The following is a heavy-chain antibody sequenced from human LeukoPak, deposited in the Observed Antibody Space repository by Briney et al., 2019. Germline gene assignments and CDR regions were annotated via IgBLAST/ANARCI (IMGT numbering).Heavy chain of an antibody. J-gene: IGHJ4*02. CDR3: ARVGDGYNVDH. V-gene: IGHV4-59*01. CDR2: IYYSGST. CDR1: GGSISSYY. Sequence: SETLSLTCTVSGGSISSYYWSWIRQPPGKGMEWIGYIYYSGSTNYNPPLTSRVTISVDTSKNQFSLKLSSVTAADTAVYCCARVGDGYNVDHWGQGTLVTVSS. D-gene: IGHD5-24*01.